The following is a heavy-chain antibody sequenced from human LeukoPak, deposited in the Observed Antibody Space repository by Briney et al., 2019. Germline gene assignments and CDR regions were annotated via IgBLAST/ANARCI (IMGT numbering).Heavy chain of an antibody. V-gene: IGHV3-23*01. D-gene: IGHD3-3*01. CDR2: IRGSGVST. J-gene: IGHJ6*02. CDR3: ANPEWLLPSYYYYGLDV. CDR1: GFTFSSYA. Sequence: PPGGSLRLSCAASGFTFSSYAMSWVRQAPGKGLEGLSSIRGSGVSTYYANSVKGRFTISRDNSKNTLYLQMDSLRVEDTAVYYCANPEWLLPSYYYYGLDVWGQGTTVTVSS.